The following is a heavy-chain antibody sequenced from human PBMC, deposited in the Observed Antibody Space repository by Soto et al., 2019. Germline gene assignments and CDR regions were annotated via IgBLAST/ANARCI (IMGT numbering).Heavy chain of an antibody. D-gene: IGHD3-22*01. CDR1: GYTLTELS. CDR3: ATEDSSGYYPPLFDY. J-gene: IGHJ4*02. Sequence: ASVKVSCKVSGYTLTELSMHWVRQAPGKGLEWMGGFDPEDGETIYAQKFQGRVTMTEDTSTDPAYMELSSLRSEYTAVYYCATEDSSGYYPPLFDYWGQGPLVPVSS. V-gene: IGHV1-24*01. CDR2: FDPEDGET.